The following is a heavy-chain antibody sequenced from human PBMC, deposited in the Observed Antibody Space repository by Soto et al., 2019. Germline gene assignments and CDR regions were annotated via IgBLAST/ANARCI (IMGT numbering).Heavy chain of an antibody. CDR2: ISGSGGST. V-gene: IGHV3-23*01. CDR1: GFTFSSYA. CDR3: ADAIAVAELGHLFDY. J-gene: IGHJ4*02. D-gene: IGHD6-19*01. Sequence: EVQLLESGGGLVQPGGSLRLSCAASGFTFSSYAMSWVRQAPGKGLEWVSAISGSGGSTYYADSVKGRFTISRDNSQNTLYLQMHSLRAEDTAVYYCADAIAVAELGHLFDYWGQGTLVTVSS.